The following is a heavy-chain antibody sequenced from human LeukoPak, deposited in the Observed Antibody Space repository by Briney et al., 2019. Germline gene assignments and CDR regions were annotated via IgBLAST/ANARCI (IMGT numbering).Heavy chain of an antibody. CDR2: IYHSGST. V-gene: IGHV4-38-2*01. CDR1: GYSISSNYY. Sequence: SETLSLTCAVSGYSISSNYYWGWIRQPPGKGVEWIGSIYHSGSTYYNPSLKSRVSISVDTFKNQFSLKLTSVAAADTAVYYCARGSNSGYASGWYLGSYFDSWGQGTLVTVSS. CDR3: ARGSNSGYASGWYLGSYFDS. D-gene: IGHD6-19*01. J-gene: IGHJ4*02.